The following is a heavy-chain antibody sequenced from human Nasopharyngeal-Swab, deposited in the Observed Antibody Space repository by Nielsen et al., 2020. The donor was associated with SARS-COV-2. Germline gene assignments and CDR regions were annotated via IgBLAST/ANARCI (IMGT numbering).Heavy chain of an antibody. D-gene: IGHD4-23*01. Sequence: GGSLRLSCAASGFTFSSYAMHWVRQAPGEGLEWVAVISYDGSNKYYADSVKGRFTISRDNSKNTLYLQMNSLRAEDTAVYYCASAYGGSYWYFDLWGRGTLVTVSS. J-gene: IGHJ2*01. CDR1: GFTFSSYA. CDR3: ASAYGGSYWYFDL. CDR2: ISYDGSNK. V-gene: IGHV3-30-3*01.